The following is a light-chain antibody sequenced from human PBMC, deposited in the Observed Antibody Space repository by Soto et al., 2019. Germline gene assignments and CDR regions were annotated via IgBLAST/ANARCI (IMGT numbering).Light chain of an antibody. CDR3: SSYAGNNNVV. V-gene: IGLV2-8*01. Sequence: QSALTQPPSASGSPGQSVTISCTGTSSDVGGYDYVSWHQHHPDKAPELMIYEVSKRPSGVPDRSSGSKSGNTASLTVSRLQAEDEADYYCSSYAGNNNVVFGGGTKLTVL. CDR1: SSDVGGYDY. CDR2: EVS. J-gene: IGLJ2*01.